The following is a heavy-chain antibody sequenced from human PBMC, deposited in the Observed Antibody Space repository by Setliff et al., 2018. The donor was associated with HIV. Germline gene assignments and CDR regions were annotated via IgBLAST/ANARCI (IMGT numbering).Heavy chain of an antibody. CDR1: GFTFSNYW. J-gene: IGHJ4*02. CDR2: VSSDGSNK. D-gene: IGHD6-13*01. Sequence: GGSLRLSCAASGFTFSNYWLHWVRQAPGKGLLWVSRVSSDGSNKYYADSVKGRFTISRDNSKNTLYLQMNSLRAADTAVYYCAKDHGSSWYYFDYWGQGTLVTAPQ. V-gene: IGHV3-74*01. CDR3: AKDHGSSWYYFDY.